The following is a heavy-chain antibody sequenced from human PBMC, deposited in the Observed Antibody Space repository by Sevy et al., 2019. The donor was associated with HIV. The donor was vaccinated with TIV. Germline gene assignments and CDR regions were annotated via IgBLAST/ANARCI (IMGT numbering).Heavy chain of an antibody. V-gene: IGHV5-51*01. Sequence: GESLKISCKGSGYSFTSYWIGWVRQMPGKGLEWMGIIYPGDSDTRYSPSFQDQVTISADKSISTAYLQWSSLKASDTAMYYCARQMSEYSSSWASSYYYYYGMDVWGQGTTVTVSS. CDR2: IYPGDSDT. J-gene: IGHJ6*02. D-gene: IGHD6-13*01. CDR3: ARQMSEYSSSWASSYYYYYGMDV. CDR1: GYSFTSYW.